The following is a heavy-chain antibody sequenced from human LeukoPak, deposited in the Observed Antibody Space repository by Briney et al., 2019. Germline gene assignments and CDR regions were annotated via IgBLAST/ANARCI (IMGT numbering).Heavy chain of an antibody. J-gene: IGHJ5*02. CDR3: ARDKVSGKFPPHWFDP. D-gene: IGHD4-23*01. CDR1: GASLSSYH. V-gene: IGHV4-59*12. Sequence: SETLSLTCTVSGASLSSYHWSWIRQPPGKGLEWIGYIYYNGSTNYNPSLKSRVTISVDTSKNQFSLKLSSVTAADTAVYYCARDKVSGKFPPHWFDPWGQGTLVTVSS. CDR2: IYYNGST.